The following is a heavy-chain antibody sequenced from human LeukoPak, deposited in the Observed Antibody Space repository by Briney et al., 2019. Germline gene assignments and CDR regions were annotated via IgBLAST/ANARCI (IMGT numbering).Heavy chain of an antibody. CDR2: ISGSGGST. D-gene: IGHD5-18*01. J-gene: IGHJ3*02. V-gene: IGHV3-23*01. CDR3: AKDTAQGSAFDI. Sequence: GGSLRLSCAASGFTFSSYAMSWIRQAPGKGLEWVSAISGSGGSTYYADSVKGRFTISRDNSKNTLYLQMNSLRAEDTAVYYCAKDTAQGSAFDIWGQGTMVTVSS. CDR1: GFTFSSYA.